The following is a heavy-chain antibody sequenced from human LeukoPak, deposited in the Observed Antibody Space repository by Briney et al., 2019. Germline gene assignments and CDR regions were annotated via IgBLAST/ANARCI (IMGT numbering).Heavy chain of an antibody. V-gene: IGHV1-69*13. D-gene: IGHD2-8*01. CDR2: VIPIFGTA. CDR3: ATRGYCTNGVCPYYGMDV. CDR1: GGTFSSYA. Sequence: ASVEVSCKASGGTFSSYAISWVRQAPGQGLEWMGGVIPIFGTANYAQKFQGRVTITADESTSTAYMELSSLRSEDTAVYYCATRGYCTNGVCPYYGMDVWGQGTTVTVSS. J-gene: IGHJ6*02.